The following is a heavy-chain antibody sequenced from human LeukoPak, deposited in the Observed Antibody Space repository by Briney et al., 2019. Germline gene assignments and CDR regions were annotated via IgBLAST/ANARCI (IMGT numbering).Heavy chain of an antibody. CDR3: ATSKWLANSDAFDI. CDR2: ISSDGGST. J-gene: IGHJ3*02. D-gene: IGHD6-19*01. Sequence: GGSLRLSCAASGFVFSSYGMHWVRQAPGKGLEYVSAISSDGGSTYYANSVKGRFTFSRDNSKNTLYLRMGSLRTENMAVYYFATSKWLANSDAFDIWGQGTMVTVSS. V-gene: IGHV3-64*01. CDR1: GFVFSSYG.